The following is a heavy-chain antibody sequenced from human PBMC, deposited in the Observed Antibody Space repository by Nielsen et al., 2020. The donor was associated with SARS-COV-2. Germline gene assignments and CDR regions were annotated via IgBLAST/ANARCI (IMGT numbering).Heavy chain of an antibody. Sequence: GSLRLSCTVSGYSISSGYYWGWIRQPPGKGLEWIGSIYHSGSTYYNPSLKSRVTISVDTSKNQFSLKLSSVTAADTAVYYCASHTTMVRGVTGYYWGQGNLVTVSS. J-gene: IGHJ4*02. V-gene: IGHV4-38-2*02. CDR1: GYSISSGYY. D-gene: IGHD3-10*01. CDR2: IYHSGST. CDR3: ASHTTMVRGVTGYY.